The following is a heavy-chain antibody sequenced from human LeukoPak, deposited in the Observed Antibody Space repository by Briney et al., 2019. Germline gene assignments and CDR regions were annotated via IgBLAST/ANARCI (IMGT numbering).Heavy chain of an antibody. V-gene: IGHV3-9*03. Sequence: PGGSLRLSCAASGFTFDDYAMHWVRQAPGKGLEWVSGISWNSGSIGYADSVKGRFTISRDNAKNSLYLQMNSLRAEDMALYYCAKGYDSSGYYNDAFDIWGQXTMVTVSX. D-gene: IGHD3-22*01. CDR1: GFTFDDYA. CDR3: AKGYDSSGYYNDAFDI. J-gene: IGHJ3*02. CDR2: ISWNSGSI.